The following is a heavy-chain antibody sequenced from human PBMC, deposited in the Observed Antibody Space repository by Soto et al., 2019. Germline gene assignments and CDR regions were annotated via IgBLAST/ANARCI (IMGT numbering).Heavy chain of an antibody. J-gene: IGHJ6*02. D-gene: IGHD1-1*01. Sequence: QEQLVESGGGVGQPGRSLRLSCAASGFIFANYGMHWVRQAPGKGLEWVALITYEGSNKYYADAVKGRFTISRDNAKNMVSLQMDSLRAEDTAVYYCAKARGANNWANYYGLDVWGQGTTVTVSS. CDR2: ITYEGSNK. CDR1: GFIFANYG. V-gene: IGHV3-30*18. CDR3: AKARGANNWANYYGLDV.